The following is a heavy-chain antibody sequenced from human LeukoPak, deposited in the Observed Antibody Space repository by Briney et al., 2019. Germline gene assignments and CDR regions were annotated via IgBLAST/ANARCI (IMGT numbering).Heavy chain of an antibody. CDR2: IKRDGSEE. Sequence: GGSLRLSCAASGFTFSSYRMTWVRQAPGKGLEWVANIKRDGSEENYVGSVKGRFTISRDNAKNSLFLQMSSLGAEDTAVYYCARDADYYDSSGYYDAFDIWGQGTMVTVSS. CDR3: ARDADYYDSSGYYDAFDI. J-gene: IGHJ3*02. V-gene: IGHV3-7*01. CDR1: GFTFSSYR. D-gene: IGHD3-22*01.